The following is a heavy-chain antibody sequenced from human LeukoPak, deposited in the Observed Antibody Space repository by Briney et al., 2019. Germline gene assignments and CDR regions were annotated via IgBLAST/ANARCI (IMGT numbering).Heavy chain of an antibody. CDR1: GGSITNYY. J-gene: IGHJ3*02. V-gene: IGHV4-4*09. CDR3: ARHTRYGDYTPYDS. D-gene: IGHD4-17*01. CDR2: IHASGRT. Sequence: WETLSLTCTVSGGSITNYYWGWTRQLPGKGLEWIGYIHASGRTGYNPSLKSRVSMSVDTSKNQFSLGLSSVTAADTAIYYCARHTRYGDYTPYDSWGQGTMVTVSS.